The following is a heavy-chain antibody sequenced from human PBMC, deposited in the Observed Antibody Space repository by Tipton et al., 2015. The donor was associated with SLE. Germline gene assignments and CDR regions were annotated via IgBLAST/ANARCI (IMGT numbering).Heavy chain of an antibody. CDR3: AKDMSYYGSGSSFSGFDY. Sequence: SLRLSCAASGFTFDDYAMHWVRQAPGKGLEWVSLISWDGGSTYYADSVKGRFTISGDNSKNSLYLQMNSLRAEDTALYYCAKDMSYYGSGSSFSGFDYWGQGTLVTVSS. D-gene: IGHD3-10*01. V-gene: IGHV3-43D*04. CDR1: GFTFDDYA. J-gene: IGHJ4*02. CDR2: ISWDGGST.